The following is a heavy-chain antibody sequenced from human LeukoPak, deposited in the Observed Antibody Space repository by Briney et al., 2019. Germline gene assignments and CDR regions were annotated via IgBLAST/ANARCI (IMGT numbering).Heavy chain of an antibody. Sequence: ASVKVSCKASGYTFTGYYMHWVRQPPGQGLEWMGWINPNSGGTNYAQKFRGRVTMTRDTSISTAYMELSRLRSDDTAVYYCARDQYSSSGYYMDVWGKGTTVTVSS. CDR2: INPNSGGT. CDR3: ARDQYSSSGYYMDV. D-gene: IGHD6-6*01. J-gene: IGHJ6*03. V-gene: IGHV1-2*02. CDR1: GYTFTGYY.